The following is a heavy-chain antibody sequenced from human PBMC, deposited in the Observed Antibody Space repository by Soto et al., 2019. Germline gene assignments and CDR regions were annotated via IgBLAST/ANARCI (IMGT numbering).Heavy chain of an antibody. CDR2: ISGSGGST. CDR1: GFTFSSYA. J-gene: IGHJ4*02. CDR3: AKDHGSYYDILTGYYAENYFDY. V-gene: IGHV3-23*01. Sequence: GGSLRLSCAASGFTFSSYAMSWVRQAPGKGLEWVSAISGSGGSTYYADSVKGRFTISRDNSKNTLYLQMNSLRAEDTAVYYCAKDHGSYYDILTGYYAENYFDYWGQGTLVTVSS. D-gene: IGHD3-9*01.